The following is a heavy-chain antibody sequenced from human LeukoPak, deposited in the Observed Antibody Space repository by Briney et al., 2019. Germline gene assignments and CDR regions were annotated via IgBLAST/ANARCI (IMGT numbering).Heavy chain of an antibody. V-gene: IGHV3-23*01. D-gene: IGHD3-22*01. CDR3: TNRHDSSGYFFNY. CDR1: GFTFTRYV. Sequence: GSLRLSCVASGFTFTRYVMSWVRQAPGKGLEWVSSISESGSNNYYADSVKGRFSISRDNSKNMLYLQMGSLRAEDTAVYYCTNRHDSSGYFFNYWGQGTLVTVSS. CDR2: ISESGSNN. J-gene: IGHJ4*02.